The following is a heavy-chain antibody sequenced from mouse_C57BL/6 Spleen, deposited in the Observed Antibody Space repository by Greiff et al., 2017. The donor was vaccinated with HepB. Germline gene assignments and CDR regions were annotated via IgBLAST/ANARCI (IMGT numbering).Heavy chain of an antibody. CDR3: ARIVYLGYYYAMDY. Sequence: VQLQQSGPELVKPGASVKIPCKASGYTFTDYNMDWVKQSHGKSLEWIGDINPNNGGTIYNQKFKGKATLTVDKSSSTAYMELRSLTSEDTAVYYCARIVYLGYYYAMDYWGQGTSVTVSS. CDR2: INPNNGGT. CDR1: GYTFTDYN. D-gene: IGHD2-1*01. J-gene: IGHJ4*01. V-gene: IGHV1-18*01.